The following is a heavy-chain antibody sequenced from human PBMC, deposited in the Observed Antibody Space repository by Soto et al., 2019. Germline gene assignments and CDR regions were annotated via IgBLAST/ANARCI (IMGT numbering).Heavy chain of an antibody. Sequence: QVQLVESGGGVVQPGRSLRLSCAASGFTFSSYGMHWVRQAPGKGLEWVEVIWYDGSNKYYADSVKGRFTISRDNSKNTLYLQMNSLRAEDTAVYYCARDVMVTAMVMWYFDLWGRGTLVTVSS. CDR1: GFTFSSYG. J-gene: IGHJ2*01. D-gene: IGHD2-21*02. CDR2: IWYDGSNK. V-gene: IGHV3-33*01. CDR3: ARDVMVTAMVMWYFDL.